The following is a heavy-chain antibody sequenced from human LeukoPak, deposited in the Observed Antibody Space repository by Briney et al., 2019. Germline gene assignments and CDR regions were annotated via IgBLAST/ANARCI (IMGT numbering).Heavy chain of an antibody. CDR3: ARARIAAAGVTDNY. Sequence: RASAKVSCKASGYTFTGYYMHWVRQAPGQGLEWMGRINPNSGGTNYAQKFQGRVTMTRDTSICTAYMELSRLRSDDTAVYYCARARIAAAGVTDNYWGQGTLVTVSS. CDR1: GYTFTGYY. J-gene: IGHJ4*02. V-gene: IGHV1-2*06. D-gene: IGHD6-13*01. CDR2: INPNSGGT.